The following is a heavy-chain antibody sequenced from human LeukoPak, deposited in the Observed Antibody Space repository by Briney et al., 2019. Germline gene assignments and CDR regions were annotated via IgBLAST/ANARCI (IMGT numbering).Heavy chain of an antibody. CDR3: ARVQETYYDFWSGYFDY. J-gene: IGHJ4*02. CDR1: GGSISSGSYY. V-gene: IGHV4-61*02. D-gene: IGHD3-3*01. Sequence: SETLSLTCTVSGGSISSGSYYWSWIRQPAGKGLEWIGRIYTSGSTNYNPSLKSRVTISVDTSKNQFSLKLSSVTAADTAVYYCARVQETYYDFWSGYFDYWGQGTLVTVSS. CDR2: IYTSGST.